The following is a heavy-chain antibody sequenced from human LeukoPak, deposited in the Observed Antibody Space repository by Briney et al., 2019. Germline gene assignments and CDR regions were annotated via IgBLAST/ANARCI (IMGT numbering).Heavy chain of an antibody. CDR2: TYYSGNA. CDR3: ARDRNNAGHYSRDAFDI. CDR1: GGSISNYY. Sequence: SETLSLTCTVSGGSISNYYWYWMRQPPGKGLECIGYTYYSGNANYNPSLKSRVTISVDTSKNQFSLKLSSVTAADTAVYYCARDRNNAGHYSRDAFDIWGQGTMVTVSS. D-gene: IGHD3-10*01. V-gene: IGHV4-59*01. J-gene: IGHJ3*02.